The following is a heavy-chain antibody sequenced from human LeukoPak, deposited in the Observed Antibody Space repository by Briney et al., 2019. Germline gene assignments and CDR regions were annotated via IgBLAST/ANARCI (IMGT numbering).Heavy chain of an antibody. Sequence: GGSLRLSCAASGFTFRSFWMHWVRQAPGKGLVWVSDMNEDGTTTRYADSVKGRFTISRDNAKNTLYLQINNLRAEDTAVYFCATGGANPVDHWGQGTLVTVSS. CDR2: MNEDGTTT. D-gene: IGHD4/OR15-4a*01. CDR1: GFTFRSFW. CDR3: ATGGANPVDH. J-gene: IGHJ4*02. V-gene: IGHV3-74*01.